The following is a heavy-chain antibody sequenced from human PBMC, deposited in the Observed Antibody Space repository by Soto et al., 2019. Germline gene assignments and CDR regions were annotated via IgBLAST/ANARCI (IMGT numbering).Heavy chain of an antibody. D-gene: IGHD3-22*01. CDR3: ATSYDSTGRDSFDI. CDR1: GGSIGRSTYY. J-gene: IGHJ3*02. CDR2: MSYSGST. Sequence: QLQLQQSGPGLVKPSETLSLTCTVSGGSIGRSTYYWGWIRQPPGKGLEWIGSMSYSGSTNYNPSLNSRVTTSMDTPKNQFTLKPISVTSADTALYYCATSYDSTGRDSFDIWGQGTMVTVSS. V-gene: IGHV4-39*01.